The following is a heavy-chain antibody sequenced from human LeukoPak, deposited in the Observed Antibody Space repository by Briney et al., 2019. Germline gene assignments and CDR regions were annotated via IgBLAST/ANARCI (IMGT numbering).Heavy chain of an antibody. Sequence: GGSPRLSCAASGFTFSSYDMHWVRQVSGKGLEWVSIIGTAGVTYYLGSVKGRFTISRENAKNSLYLEMNSLRAGDTAVYYCARGRGYYMDVWGKGTTVTISS. V-gene: IGHV3-13*01. J-gene: IGHJ6*03. CDR2: IGTAGVT. D-gene: IGHD6-13*01. CDR1: GFTFSSYD. CDR3: ARGRGYYMDV.